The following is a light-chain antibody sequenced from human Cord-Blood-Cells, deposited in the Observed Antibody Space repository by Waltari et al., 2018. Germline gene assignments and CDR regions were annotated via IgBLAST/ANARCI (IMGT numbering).Light chain of an antibody. J-gene: IGKJ1*01. CDR3: QQSYSTPT. V-gene: IGKV1-39*01. Sequence: DIQMTQSPSSLSASVGDRVTITCRASQSISSYLNWYQQKPGKAPKLLIYAASRLQSGVPTRFSGSGSRTDFTLTISSLQPEDFATYYCQQSYSTPTFGQGTKVEIK. CDR2: AAS. CDR1: QSISSY.